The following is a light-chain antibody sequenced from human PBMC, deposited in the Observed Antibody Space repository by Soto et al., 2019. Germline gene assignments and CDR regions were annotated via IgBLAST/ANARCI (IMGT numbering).Light chain of an antibody. V-gene: IGLV2-14*01. CDR2: EVY. J-gene: IGLJ1*01. CDR1: SGDIGNYNY. CDR3: TSYRSSSSTYV. Sequence: QSVRGQPASVSGSPGQSITISCTGTSGDIGNYNYVSWYQHYPGKAPRLLIYEVYNRPSGVSNRFSGSKSGDTASLTISGLQAEDEGDYYCTSYRSSSSTYVFGTGTKVTVL.